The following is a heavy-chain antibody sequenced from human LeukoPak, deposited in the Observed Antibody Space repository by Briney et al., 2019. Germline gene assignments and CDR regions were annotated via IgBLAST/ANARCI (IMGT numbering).Heavy chain of an antibody. CDR3: ARVLGGVVPADY. CDR1: GYTFTGYY. Sequence: GASVKVSCKTSGYTFTGYYMHWVRQAPGQGLEWMGWINPNSGGTNYAQKFQGRVTMTRDTSISTAYMELSRLRSDDTAVYYCARVLGGVVPADYWGQGTLVTVSS. V-gene: IGHV1-2*02. D-gene: IGHD3-3*01. CDR2: INPNSGGT. J-gene: IGHJ4*02.